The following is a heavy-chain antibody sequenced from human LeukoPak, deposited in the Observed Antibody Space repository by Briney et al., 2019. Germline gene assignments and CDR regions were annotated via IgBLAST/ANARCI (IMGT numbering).Heavy chain of an antibody. CDR3: ARDGRYCSSANCPTKGVD. CDR1: GGSISSGDYY. J-gene: IGHJ4*02. Sequence: SETLSLTCTVSGGSISSGDYYWSWIRQPPGKGLEWIGYIYYSGSTYFNPSLKSRVTISLDTSNNQFSLKLTSVTAADTAVYYCARDGRYCSSANCPTKGVDWGQGTLVTVSS. CDR2: IYYSGST. D-gene: IGHD2-2*01. V-gene: IGHV4-30-4*01.